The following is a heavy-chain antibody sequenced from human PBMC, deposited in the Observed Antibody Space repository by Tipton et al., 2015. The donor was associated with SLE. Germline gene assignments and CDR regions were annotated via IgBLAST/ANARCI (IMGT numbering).Heavy chain of an antibody. V-gene: IGHV4-59*12. CDR2: IHYSGST. Sequence: LRLSCTVSGGSISSYYWSWIRQPPGQGLEYIGYIHYSGSTNYNPSLKSRVTISVDTSKNQFSLKMTSVTAADTALYFCARGECSSSACYTRFYDYWSQGALVTVSS. D-gene: IGHD2-2*02. CDR3: ARGECSSSACYTRFYDY. CDR1: GGSISSYY. J-gene: IGHJ4*02.